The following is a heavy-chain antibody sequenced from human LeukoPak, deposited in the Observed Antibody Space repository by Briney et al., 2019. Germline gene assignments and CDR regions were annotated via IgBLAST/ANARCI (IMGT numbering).Heavy chain of an antibody. CDR3: ARDPQNGNRFLEWCPGAFDI. J-gene: IGHJ3*02. V-gene: IGHV3-23*01. D-gene: IGHD3-3*01. Sequence: GGSLRLSCAASGFTFSSYAMSWVRQAPGKGLEWVSAISGCGGSTYYADSVKGRFTISRDNSKNTLYLQMNSLRAEDTAVYYCARDPQNGNRFLEWCPGAFDIWGQGTMVTVSS. CDR2: ISGCGGST. CDR1: GFTFSSYA.